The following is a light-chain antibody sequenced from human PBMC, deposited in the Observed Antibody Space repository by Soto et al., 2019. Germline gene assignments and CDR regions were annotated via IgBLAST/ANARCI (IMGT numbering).Light chain of an antibody. CDR1: SSNIGTNT. CDR3: AAWDDNLKAYV. V-gene: IGLV1-44*01. Sequence: QSVLTHPPSASATPGQGVTISCSGSSSNIGTNTVTWYQQLPGTAPKLLIYTDSFRSSGVPERFSGSKSGTSASLAISGLQSDDEADYYCAAWDDNLKAYVFGTGTKVTVL. CDR2: TDS. J-gene: IGLJ1*01.